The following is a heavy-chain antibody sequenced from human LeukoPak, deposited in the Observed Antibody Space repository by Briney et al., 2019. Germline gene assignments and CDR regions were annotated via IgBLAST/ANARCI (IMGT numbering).Heavy chain of an antibody. V-gene: IGHV3-21*01. D-gene: IGHD2-15*01. CDR3: ARRYRVGTAGY. Sequence: GGSLRLSCAASGFTFSSYSMHWVRQAPGKGLEWVSSISSSSSSYSYTYYADSVKGRFTISRDNSKNTLSLQMNGLRPEDTAVYYCARRYRVGTAGYWGQGSLVTVSS. CDR1: GFTFSSYS. J-gene: IGHJ4*02. CDR2: ISSSSSSYSYT.